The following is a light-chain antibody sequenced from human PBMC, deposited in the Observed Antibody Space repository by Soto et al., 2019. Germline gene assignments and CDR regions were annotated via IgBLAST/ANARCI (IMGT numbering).Light chain of an antibody. V-gene: IGKV3-15*01. CDR3: QHYNNWPPWT. J-gene: IGKJ1*01. CDR2: GAS. Sequence: EIVMTQSPATLSVSPGERATLSCRASQSVSSNLAWYQQKPGQVPRLLIYGASTRATGIPARFSGSGSGTEFTLTISILQSDDFAVYYCQHYNNWPPWTFGQGTKVEIK. CDR1: QSVSSN.